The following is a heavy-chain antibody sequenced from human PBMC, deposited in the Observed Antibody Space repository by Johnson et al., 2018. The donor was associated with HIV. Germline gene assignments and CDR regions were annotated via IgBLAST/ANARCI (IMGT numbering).Heavy chain of an antibody. CDR1: GFTFSSFA. D-gene: IGHD3-22*01. J-gene: IGHJ3*02. CDR3: GRRFYDSSAFDI. V-gene: IGHV3-30-3*01. Sequence: VPLLESGGGVVQPGTSLRLSCAASGFTFSSFAMHWVRQAPGKGLEWMAFISYDVSNKYFTDSVRGRFTISRDNSKNTLFLQMNSLRAEDTAVYYCGRRFYDSSAFDIWGQGTLVTVSS. CDR2: ISYDVSNK.